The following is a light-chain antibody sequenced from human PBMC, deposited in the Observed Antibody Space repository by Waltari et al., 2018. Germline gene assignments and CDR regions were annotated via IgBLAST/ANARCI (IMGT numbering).Light chain of an antibody. CDR1: DIGRKS. V-gene: IGLV3-21*03. CDR2: DDS. J-gene: IGLJ2*01. Sequence: SYVLTQPPPVSVAPGKTAMISCGGNDIGRKSVHWLQQKPGQAPVLVVYDDSDRPSGIPERFSGSNSGSTATLTIRSVEVGDEADYYCQVWDSSSDHVVFGGGTKLTVL. CDR3: QVWDSSSDHVV.